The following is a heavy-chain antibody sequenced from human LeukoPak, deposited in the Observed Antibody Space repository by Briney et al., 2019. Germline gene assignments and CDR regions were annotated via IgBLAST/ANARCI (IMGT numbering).Heavy chain of an antibody. V-gene: IGHV4-4*07. J-gene: IGHJ4*02. D-gene: IGHD5-18*01. Sequence: PSETLSLTCTVSGGSISSYYWSWIRQPAGKGLVWIGRIYTSGSTNYNPSLKSRVTMSVDTSKNQFSLKLSSVTAADTAVYYCARDQELWSYSDYWGQGTLVTVSS. CDR3: ARDQELWSYSDY. CDR2: IYTSGST. CDR1: GGSISSYY.